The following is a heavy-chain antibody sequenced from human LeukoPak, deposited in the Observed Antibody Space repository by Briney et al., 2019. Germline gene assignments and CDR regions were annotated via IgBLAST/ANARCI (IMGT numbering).Heavy chain of an antibody. V-gene: IGHV4-39*07. CDR1: GGSISSSSYY. CDR2: IYYSGST. CDR3: ARGRRWNYECYFDY. J-gene: IGHJ4*02. D-gene: IGHD1-7*01. Sequence: SETLSLTCTVSGGSISSSSYYWGWIRQPPGKGLEWIGSIYYSGSTYYNPSLKSRVTISIDTSKNQFSLKLSSVTAADTAVYYCARGRRWNYECYFDYWGQGTLVTVSS.